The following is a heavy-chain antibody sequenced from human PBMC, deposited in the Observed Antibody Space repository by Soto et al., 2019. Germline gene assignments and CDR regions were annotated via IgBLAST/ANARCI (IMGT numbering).Heavy chain of an antibody. CDR1: GFIFSGYW. D-gene: IGHD2-15*01. CDR3: ARAICSGGRCFLLDL. CDR2: IKGDGSGI. J-gene: IGHJ5*02. Sequence: EVQLLESGGGLVPPGGSLRLSCAASGFIFSGYWMHWVRQAPGKGLVWVSRIKGDGSGISYADSVKGRCTISRDNVKKTLYLQMNSLRAEDTAVYYCARAICSGGRCFLLDLWGQGTLVTVSS. V-gene: IGHV3-74*01.